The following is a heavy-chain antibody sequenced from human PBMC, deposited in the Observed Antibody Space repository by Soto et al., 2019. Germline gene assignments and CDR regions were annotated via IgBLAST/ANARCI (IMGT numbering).Heavy chain of an antibody. Sequence: GGSLRLSCAASGFTFSSYSMNWVRQAPGKGLEWLSYMNAGGSTIYYADSVKGRFTISRDNDKNSLYLQMNSLRGEDTAVYYCATRSPPFDYWGQGALVTVSS. CDR1: GFTFSSYS. J-gene: IGHJ4*02. CDR2: MNAGGSTI. CDR3: ATRSPPFDY. V-gene: IGHV3-48*01.